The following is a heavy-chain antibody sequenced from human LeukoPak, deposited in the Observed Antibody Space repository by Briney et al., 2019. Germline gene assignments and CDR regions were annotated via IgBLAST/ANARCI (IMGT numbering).Heavy chain of an antibody. D-gene: IGHD3-10*01. CDR3: ARYTSMVGFHAHGFDI. J-gene: IGHJ3*02. V-gene: IGHV4-59*01. CDR2: ISYSGST. CDR1: GGSISSYY. Sequence: SETLSLTCTVSGGSISSYYWSWIRQPPGKGLEWIGYISYSGSTNYNPSLRSRVTISVDTSKNQFSLKLSSVTAADTAVYYCARYTSMVGFHAHGFDIWGQGTMVTVSS.